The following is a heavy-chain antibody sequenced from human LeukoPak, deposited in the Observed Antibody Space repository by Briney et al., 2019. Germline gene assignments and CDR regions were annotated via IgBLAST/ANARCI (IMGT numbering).Heavy chain of an antibody. J-gene: IGHJ4*02. CDR2: ISYDGSNK. Sequence: GGSLRLSCAASGFTFSSYAMHWVRQARGKGLEWVAVISYDGSNKYYAVSVKGRFTISRDNSKNTLYLQMNSLRAEDTAVYYCARESEGYRRYFDYWGQGTLVTVSS. V-gene: IGHV3-30*04. CDR3: ARESEGYRRYFDY. CDR1: GFTFSSYA. D-gene: IGHD2-15*01.